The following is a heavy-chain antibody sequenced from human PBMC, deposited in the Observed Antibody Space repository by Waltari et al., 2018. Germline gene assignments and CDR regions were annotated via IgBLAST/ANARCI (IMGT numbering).Heavy chain of an antibody. CDR3: VKPLDYSGAFLPFES. Sequence: EVPLLESGGGLVQPGGSLILSCSPSGFSFGTSPMNWVRQAPGKGLEWVSAMNSAGDTNYAASVKGRFTISSDKSKSTLYLQMNSLRVEDTARYYCVKPLDYSGAFLPFESWGQGALVTVSS. CDR1: GFSFGTSP. J-gene: IGHJ4*02. V-gene: IGHV3-23*01. D-gene: IGHD1-26*01. CDR2: MNSAGDT.